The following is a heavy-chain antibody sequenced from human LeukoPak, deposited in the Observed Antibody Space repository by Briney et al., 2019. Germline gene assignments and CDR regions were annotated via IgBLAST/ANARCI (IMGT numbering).Heavy chain of an antibody. Sequence: ASVKVSCKASGYTFTSYGISWVRQAPGQGLGWMGWISAYNGNTNYAQKLQGRVTMTTDTSTSTAYMELRSLRSDDTAVYYCASGSYTFDAFDIWGQGTMVTVSS. D-gene: IGHD1-26*01. CDR2: ISAYNGNT. J-gene: IGHJ3*02. CDR3: ASGSYTFDAFDI. CDR1: GYTFTSYG. V-gene: IGHV1-18*01.